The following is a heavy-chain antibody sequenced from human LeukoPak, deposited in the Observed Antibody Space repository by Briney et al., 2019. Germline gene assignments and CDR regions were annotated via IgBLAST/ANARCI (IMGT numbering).Heavy chain of an antibody. Sequence: SVKVSCKASGGTFSSYAISWVRQAPGQGLEWMGGIIPIFGTANYAQKFQGRVTITTDESTSTAYMELSSLRSEDTAVYYCARDSGLLWFGFDAFDIWGQGTMVTVSS. D-gene: IGHD3-10*01. V-gene: IGHV1-69*05. CDR1: GGTFSSYA. J-gene: IGHJ3*02. CDR3: ARDSGLLWFGFDAFDI. CDR2: IIPIFGTA.